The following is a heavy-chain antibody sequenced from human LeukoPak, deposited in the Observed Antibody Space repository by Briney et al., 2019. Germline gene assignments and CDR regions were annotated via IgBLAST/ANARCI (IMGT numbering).Heavy chain of an antibody. CDR3: ARFSYYYYYMDV. Sequence: SETLSLTCIVSGGSISSSSYYWGWIRQPPGKELEWIGSIYYSGSNYYNPSLKSRVTISVDTSKIQFSLKLSSVTAADTAVYYCARFSYYYYYMDVWGKGTTVTVSS. V-gene: IGHV4-39*01. CDR1: GGSISSSSYY. J-gene: IGHJ6*03. CDR2: IYYSGSN.